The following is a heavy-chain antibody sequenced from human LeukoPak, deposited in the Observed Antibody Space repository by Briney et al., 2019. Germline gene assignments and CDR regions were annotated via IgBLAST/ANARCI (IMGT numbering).Heavy chain of an antibody. Sequence: GGSLRLSCAASGFTFDDYAMHWVRQAPGKGLEWVSGISWNSGSIGYADSVKGRFTISRDNAKNSLYLQMNSLRAEDTALYYCAKGGSYYGSGSWDFDYWGQGTLVTVSS. D-gene: IGHD3-10*01. CDR1: GFTFDDYA. CDR3: AKGGSYYGSGSWDFDY. J-gene: IGHJ4*02. V-gene: IGHV3-9*01. CDR2: ISWNSGSI.